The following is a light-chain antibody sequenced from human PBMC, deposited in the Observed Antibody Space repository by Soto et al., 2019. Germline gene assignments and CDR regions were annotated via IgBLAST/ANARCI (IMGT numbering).Light chain of an antibody. CDR2: ADS. Sequence: EIVLTQSPATLSLSPGETATLSCRASQSVSGYIGWYQQKPGQAPRLLIYADSNRATGIPARFSGSGSGTDFTLTISSLEPEDFATYYCQQSYSTPITFGQGTRLEIK. J-gene: IGKJ5*01. CDR1: QSVSGY. V-gene: IGKV3-11*01. CDR3: QQSYSTPIT.